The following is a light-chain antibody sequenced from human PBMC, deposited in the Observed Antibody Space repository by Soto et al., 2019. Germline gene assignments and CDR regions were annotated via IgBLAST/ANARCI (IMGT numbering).Light chain of an antibody. V-gene: IGKV1-39*01. CDR2: AAS. CDR3: QQGHSMPFT. J-gene: IGKJ3*01. CDR1: QSITNS. Sequence: DIQMTQSPSSLSASVGDRVTITCRASQSITNSLNWYQHKPGKAPTLVVYAASSLHSGLPSRFSGSGSGTDFTLTISSLQPEDFATYFCQQGHSMPFTFGPGTKVDIK.